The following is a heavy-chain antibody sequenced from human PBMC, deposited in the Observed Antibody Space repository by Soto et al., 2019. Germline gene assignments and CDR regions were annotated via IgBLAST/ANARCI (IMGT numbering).Heavy chain of an antibody. D-gene: IGHD3-22*01. Sequence: QVQLVQSGAEVKKPGSSVKVSCKASGGTFSSYTISWVRQAPGQGLEWMGRIIPILGIANYAQKFQGRVTXXAXKYXSTAYMELSSLRSEDTAVYYCAREMGYDSSGLFDYWGQGTLVTVSS. CDR2: IIPILGIA. J-gene: IGHJ4*02. CDR1: GGTFSSYT. CDR3: AREMGYDSSGLFDY. V-gene: IGHV1-69*08.